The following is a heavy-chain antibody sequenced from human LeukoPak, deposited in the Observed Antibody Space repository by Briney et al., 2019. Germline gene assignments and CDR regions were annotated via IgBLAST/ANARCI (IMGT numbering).Heavy chain of an antibody. V-gene: IGHV4-4*07. CDR2: IYTSGST. CDR3: ARDRYYDSSGYALFDY. J-gene: IGHJ4*02. D-gene: IGHD3-22*01. CDR1: GGSISSYY. Sequence: SETLSLTCTVSGGSISSYYWSWIRQPAGKGLEWIGRIYTSGSTNYNPSFKSRVTISVDKSKNQFSLKLSSVTAADTAVYYCARDRYYDSSGYALFDYWGQGTLVTVSS.